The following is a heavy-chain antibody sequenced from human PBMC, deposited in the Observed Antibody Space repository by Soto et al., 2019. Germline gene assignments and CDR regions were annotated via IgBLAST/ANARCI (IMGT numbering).Heavy chain of an antibody. CDR2: IYSSGST. Sequence: SETLSLTCTVSGGSSISGGYYWSWIRQHPGKGLEWIGYIYSSGSTYYIPSLKSRVTISVDTSKNQFSLKLSSVTAADTAVYYCARASEWLHWGQGTLVTVSS. CDR3: ARASEWLH. V-gene: IGHV4-31*03. CDR1: GGSSISGGYY. D-gene: IGHD3-3*01. J-gene: IGHJ4*02.